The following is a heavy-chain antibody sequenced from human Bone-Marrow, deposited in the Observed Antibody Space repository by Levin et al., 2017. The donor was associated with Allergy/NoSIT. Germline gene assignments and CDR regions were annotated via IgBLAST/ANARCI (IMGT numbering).Heavy chain of an antibody. Sequence: SETLSLTCNVSGVSINNYFWSWIRQPPGKGLEWIGYIYSTASSSYNPSLKNRVTMSIETSKNQVSLKLRSVTAADTAVTYCAIAGEGESSVWYGTKDYAMEFWGQGTTVTVSS. V-gene: IGHV4-59*01. CDR2: IYSTASS. CDR3: AIAGEGESSVWYGTKDYAMEF. J-gene: IGHJ6*02. D-gene: IGHD6-19*01. CDR1: GVSINNYF.